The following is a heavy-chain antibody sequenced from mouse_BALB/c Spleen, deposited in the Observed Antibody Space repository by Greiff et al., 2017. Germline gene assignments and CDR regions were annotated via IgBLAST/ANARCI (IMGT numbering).Heavy chain of an antibody. J-gene: IGHJ3*02. Sequence: QVQLQQSGAELVRPGSSVKISCKASGYAFSSYWMNWVKQRPGQGLEWIGQIYPGDGDTNYNGKFKGKATLTADKSSSTAYMQLSSLTSEDSAVYFGARSGVTTATGYWGQGTLVTVSA. CDR1: GYAFSSYW. V-gene: IGHV1-80*01. CDR2: IYPGDGDT. D-gene: IGHD1-2*01. CDR3: ARSGVTTATGY.